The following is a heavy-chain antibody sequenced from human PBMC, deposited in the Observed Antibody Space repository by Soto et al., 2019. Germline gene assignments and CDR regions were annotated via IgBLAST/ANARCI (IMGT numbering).Heavy chain of an antibody. CDR2: ISASGGST. CDR3: ASRGRYYGMDV. D-gene: IGHD3-10*01. Sequence: GSLRLSCAASEFTFSSYAMTWVRQAPGKGLEWVSVISASGGSTYYADSGKGRFTISRDNSKNTVYSQMNSLRADDTAVYYCASRGRYYGMDVWGQGTTVTVSS. J-gene: IGHJ6*02. V-gene: IGHV3-23*01. CDR1: EFTFSSYA.